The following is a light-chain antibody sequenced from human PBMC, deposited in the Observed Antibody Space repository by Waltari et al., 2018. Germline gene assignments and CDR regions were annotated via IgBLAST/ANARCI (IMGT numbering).Light chain of an antibody. Sequence: QSVLTQPASVSGSPGQPITISCTGTNSDIGSYSYVSWYQQYPGQAPKLIIYDLTERPSGVSTRFSGSKSGNTASLTISGLQADDEADYFCSSYTGRGTVIFGRGTMVTVL. J-gene: IGLJ2*01. CDR1: NSDIGSYSY. V-gene: IGLV2-14*01. CDR3: SSYTGRGTVI. CDR2: DLT.